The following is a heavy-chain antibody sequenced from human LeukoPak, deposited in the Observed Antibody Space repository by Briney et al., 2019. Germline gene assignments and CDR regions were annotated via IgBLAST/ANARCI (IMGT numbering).Heavy chain of an antibody. CDR3: ATGSGSYSRR. CDR1: GYTFTGYY. D-gene: IGHD3-10*01. Sequence: GASVTVSCKASGYTFTGYYIHWVRQAPGQGLEWMGWINPNSGGTNYAQKFQGRVTMTRDTSISTAYMELSRLRSDDTAVYYCATGSGSYSRRWGQGTLVTVSS. J-gene: IGHJ4*02. V-gene: IGHV1-2*02. CDR2: INPNSGGT.